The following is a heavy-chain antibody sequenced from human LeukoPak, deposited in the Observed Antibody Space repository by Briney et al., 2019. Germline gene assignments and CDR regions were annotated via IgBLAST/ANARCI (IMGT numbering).Heavy chain of an antibody. CDR1: GFTFSNYW. V-gene: IGHV3-7*01. CDR2: IKQDGSEK. Sequence: RTGGPLRLFCAASGFTFSNYWLTWVREAPGQGLEWVANIKQDGSEKHYVDSVKGRFTISRDNAKNSLYLQMNSLRAEDTAVYYCARDRQIAYWGQGTLVTVSS. J-gene: IGHJ4*02. CDR3: ARDRQIAY.